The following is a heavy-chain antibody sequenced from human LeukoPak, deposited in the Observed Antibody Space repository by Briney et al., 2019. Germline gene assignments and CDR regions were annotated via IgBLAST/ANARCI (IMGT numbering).Heavy chain of an antibody. D-gene: IGHD3-16*01. CDR1: GYTFTDYY. V-gene: IGHV1-2*02. Sequence: ASVKVSCKASGYTFTDYYINWVRQAPGQGLEWMGWINPNSAGTNYAQKFQDRVTMTRDTSIITAYMELSRLRSDDTAVYYCARGGGSPGAFDIWGQGTMVTVSS. J-gene: IGHJ3*02. CDR3: ARGGGSPGAFDI. CDR2: INPNSAGT.